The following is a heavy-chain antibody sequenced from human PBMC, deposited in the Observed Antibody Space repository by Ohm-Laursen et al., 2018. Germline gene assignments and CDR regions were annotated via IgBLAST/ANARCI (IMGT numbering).Heavy chain of an antibody. D-gene: IGHD1-1*01. Sequence: GTLSLTCTVSGVSISSYYWSWIQQPPGKGLEWIGYIYYSGSTNYNPSLKSRVTISVDTSKNHFSLKLSSVTAADTAVYYCAKYTAPYYYYGMDVWGQGTTVTASS. J-gene: IGHJ6*02. CDR1: GVSISSYY. CDR2: IYYSGST. CDR3: AKYTAPYYYYGMDV. V-gene: IGHV4-59*01.